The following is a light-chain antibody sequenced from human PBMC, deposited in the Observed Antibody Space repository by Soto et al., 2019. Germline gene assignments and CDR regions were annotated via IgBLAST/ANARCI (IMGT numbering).Light chain of an antibody. J-gene: IGKJ1*01. CDR3: QQRYSTTRT. CDR1: QNIGRW. V-gene: IGKV1-5*03. Sequence: DIQRTPSPSTLSASIGDRVTIPCRASQNIGRWLAWYQQKPGKAPKLLIYKASTLKSGVPSRFSGSGSGTDFNLTISSLQPEDFATYYCQQRYSTTRTFGQGTKVDIK. CDR2: KAS.